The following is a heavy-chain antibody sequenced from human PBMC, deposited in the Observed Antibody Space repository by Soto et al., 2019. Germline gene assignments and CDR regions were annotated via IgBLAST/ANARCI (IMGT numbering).Heavy chain of an antibody. J-gene: IGHJ2*01. CDR3: ASGNYDYWSGYQSWYLQL. D-gene: IGHD3-3*01. CDR2: ISRDGAQI. Sequence: EVQLVESGGGLVKPGESLRLSCAGSGFSFRNYYMNWVRQAPGKGLEWVAAISRDGAQIYYTDSVRGRFTISRDNAQSSLSLQMNSLRVEDTAVYSVASGNYDYWSGYQSWYLQLWGRGTLVTVSS. V-gene: IGHV3-21*01. CDR1: GFSFRNYY.